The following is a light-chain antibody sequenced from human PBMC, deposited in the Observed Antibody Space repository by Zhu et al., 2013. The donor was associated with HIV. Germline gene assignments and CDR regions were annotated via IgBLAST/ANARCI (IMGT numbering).Light chain of an antibody. J-gene: IGKJ1*01. CDR1: QTLTNW. CDR2: KTS. V-gene: IGKV1-5*03. Sequence: DIQLTQSPSTVSASVGDRVTITCRASQTLTNWLAWYQQKPGKAPKLLIYKTSTLDTGVPSRFSASGSGTQFTLTVSSLQPDDFATYFCQHYDGHSGTFGQGTKVEI. CDR3: QHYDGHSGT.